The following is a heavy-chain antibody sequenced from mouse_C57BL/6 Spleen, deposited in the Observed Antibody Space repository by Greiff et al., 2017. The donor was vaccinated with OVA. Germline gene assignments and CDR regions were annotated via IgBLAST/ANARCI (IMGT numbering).Heavy chain of an antibody. CDR3: TRDLGDGYSYYYAMDY. Sequence: EVQVVESGEGLVKPGGSLKLSCAASGFTFSSYAMSWVRQTPEKRLEWVAYISSGGDYIYYADTVKGRFTISRDNARNTLYLQMSSLKSEDTAMYYCTRDLGDGYSYYYAMDYWGQGTSVTVSS. D-gene: IGHD2-3*01. V-gene: IGHV5-9-1*02. J-gene: IGHJ4*01. CDR1: GFTFSSYA. CDR2: ISSGGDYI.